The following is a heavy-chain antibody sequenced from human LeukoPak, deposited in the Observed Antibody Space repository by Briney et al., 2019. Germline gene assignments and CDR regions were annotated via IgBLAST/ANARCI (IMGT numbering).Heavy chain of an antibody. J-gene: IGHJ3*02. CDR1: GFTFSSYA. CDR3: AKRSRITIFGVVLANAFDI. V-gene: IGHV3-23*01. Sequence: GGSLRLSCAASGFTFSSYAMSWVRQAPGKGLEWVSAISGSGGSTYYADSVKGRFTTSRDNSKNTLYLQMNSLRAEDTAVYYCAKRSRITIFGVVLANAFDIWGQGTMVTVSS. CDR2: ISGSGGST. D-gene: IGHD3-3*01.